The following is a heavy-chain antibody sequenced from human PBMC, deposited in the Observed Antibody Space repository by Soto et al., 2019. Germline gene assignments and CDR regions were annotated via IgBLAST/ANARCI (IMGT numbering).Heavy chain of an antibody. CDR3: ARVGETNGYYYFDY. CDR1: GGSISVGGYS. CDR2: IYQSGST. V-gene: IGHV4-30-2*01. J-gene: IGHJ4*02. Sequence: SETLSLTCAVSGGSISVGGYSWSWIRQPPGKGLEWIGYIYQSGSTYYNPSLKSRVTISLDRSKNQFSLMLNSVTAADTAVYYCARVGETNGYYYFDYWGQGTLVTVPQ. D-gene: IGHD2-8*01.